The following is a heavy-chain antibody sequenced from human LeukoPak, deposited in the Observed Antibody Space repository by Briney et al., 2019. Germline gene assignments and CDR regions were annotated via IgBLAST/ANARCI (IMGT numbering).Heavy chain of an antibody. V-gene: IGHV4-59*01. CDR2: IFYSGRT. D-gene: IGHD2/OR15-2a*01. CDR1: GGSISSDH. J-gene: IGHJ3*02. CDR3: ARKNDFDI. Sequence: SETLSVTCTVSGGSISSDHWNWIRQPPGKGLEWIGCIFYSGRTYYNPSLKSRVTISVDMSKSQFSLRLTSVTAADTAVYYCARKNDFDIWGQGTLVTVSS.